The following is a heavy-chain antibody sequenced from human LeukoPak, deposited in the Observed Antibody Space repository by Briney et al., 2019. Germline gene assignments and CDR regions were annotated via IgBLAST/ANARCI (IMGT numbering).Heavy chain of an antibody. Sequence: PGGSLRLSCAASGFTFDDYAMHWVRQAPGKGLEWVSLISGDGGSTYYADSVKGRFTISRDNSKNSLYLQMNSLGTVDTALYYCATSDFAAHFDYWGQGTLVTVSS. CDR3: ATSDFAAHFDY. J-gene: IGHJ4*02. D-gene: IGHD2/OR15-2a*01. CDR2: ISGDGGST. CDR1: GFTFDDYA. V-gene: IGHV3-43*02.